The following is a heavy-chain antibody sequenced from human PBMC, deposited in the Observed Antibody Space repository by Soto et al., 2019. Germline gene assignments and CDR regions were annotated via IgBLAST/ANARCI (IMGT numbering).Heavy chain of an antibody. Sequence: GGSLRLSCGGSGFTFSNYAMSWVRQAPGKGLEWVSAISASVGSTYYTDSVKGRFTISRVNSKNTLYLQMNSLRAEDTAVYYCAKGGQSYDYWGQGTLVTVSS. V-gene: IGHV3-23*01. CDR3: AKGGQSYDY. CDR1: GFTFSNYA. J-gene: IGHJ4*02. D-gene: IGHD3-10*01. CDR2: ISASVGST.